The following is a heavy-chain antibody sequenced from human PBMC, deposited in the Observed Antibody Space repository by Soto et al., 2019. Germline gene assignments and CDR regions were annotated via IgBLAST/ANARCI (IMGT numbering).Heavy chain of an antibody. CDR1: GGTFSSYA. J-gene: IGHJ3*02. CDR2: IIPIFGTA. D-gene: IGHD3-22*01. Sequence: SVKVSCKASGGTFSSYAISWVRQAPGQGLEWMGGIIPIFGTANYAQKFQGRVTITADESTSTAYMELSSLRSEDTAVYYWARFYYDSSCYYYLDVFDICGQGTMVT. V-gene: IGHV1-69*13. CDR3: ARFYYDSSCYYYLDVFDI.